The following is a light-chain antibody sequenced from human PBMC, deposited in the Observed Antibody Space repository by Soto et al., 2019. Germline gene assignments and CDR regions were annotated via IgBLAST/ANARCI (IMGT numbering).Light chain of an antibody. J-gene: IGKJ1*01. V-gene: IGKV1-5*03. CDR3: QQYDSYPRK. CDR2: KAS. Sequence: DIQMTQSPSTLSASVGDRVTITCRASQSISSWLAWYQQKAGKAPKVLIYKASRLESGVPSRFSGSGSGTEFTLTISSLQPDDFGTYYCQQYDSYPRKFGQGTRVEI. CDR1: QSISSW.